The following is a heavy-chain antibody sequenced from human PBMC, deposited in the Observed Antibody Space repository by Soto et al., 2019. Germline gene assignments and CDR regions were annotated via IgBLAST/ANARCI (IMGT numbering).Heavy chain of an antibody. Sequence: GGSLRLSCAASGFTFSDYYMSWIRQAPGKGLEWVSYISSRSSTIFYADSVKGRFTISRDNVKNSLYLQMNSLRAEDTAVYYCAKDQGSSWYEIDYWGQGTLVTVSS. D-gene: IGHD6-13*01. CDR3: AKDQGSSWYEIDY. CDR1: GFTFSDYY. CDR2: ISSRSSTI. V-gene: IGHV3-11*01. J-gene: IGHJ4*02.